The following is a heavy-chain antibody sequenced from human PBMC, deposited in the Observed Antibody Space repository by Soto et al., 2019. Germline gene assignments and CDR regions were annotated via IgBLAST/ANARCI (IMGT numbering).Heavy chain of an antibody. Sequence: EVQLVESGGGLVQPGGSLRLACAGSGFRLSDYWMHWVRQAPGKGLVWVSRVSNEGSKEYADFVKGRFTLSKDNAKNTFYLEMDSLSVEDTALYYCTATPRNGMGVWGQGTKVTVAS. CDR1: GFRLSDYW. J-gene: IGHJ6*02. V-gene: IGHV3-74*01. CDR3: TATPRNGMGV. CDR2: VSNEGSK.